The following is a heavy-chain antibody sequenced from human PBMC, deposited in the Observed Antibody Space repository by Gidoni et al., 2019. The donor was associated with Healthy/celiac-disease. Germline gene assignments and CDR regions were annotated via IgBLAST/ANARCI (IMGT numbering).Heavy chain of an antibody. V-gene: IGHV1-69*01. CDR3: ARAESRVGYDLGY. J-gene: IGHJ4*02. CDR2: IIPICGTA. Sequence: QVPLVQSGAEVKKPGSSVKVSCNASGGTFSSYALSWVRQAPGQGLEWMGGIIPICGTANYGKKFQGRVTITVDESTITAYMELSSLRSEDTAVYYCARAESRVGYDLGYWGQGTLVTVSS. D-gene: IGHD5-12*01. CDR1: GGTFSSYA.